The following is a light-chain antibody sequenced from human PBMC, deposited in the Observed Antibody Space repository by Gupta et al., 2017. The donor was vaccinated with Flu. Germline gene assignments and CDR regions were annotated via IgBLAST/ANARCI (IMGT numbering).Light chain of an antibody. Sequence: QSVLTPPPSASGPPGPRVTISCAGSSYNGGSKTVNWYQQHPGTAPKLLIYSSDQRPSGVPDRFSGSKSGTSASLAIGGLQAEDEADYYCAAWDDSRNGYVFGSGTKVTVL. CDR1: SYNGGSKT. V-gene: IGLV1-44*01. CDR2: SSD. CDR3: AAWDDSRNGYV. J-gene: IGLJ1*01.